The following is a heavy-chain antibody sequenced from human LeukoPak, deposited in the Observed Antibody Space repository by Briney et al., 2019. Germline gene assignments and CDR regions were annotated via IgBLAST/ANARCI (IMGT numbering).Heavy chain of an antibody. V-gene: IGHV3-53*01. CDR2: IYSGGST. D-gene: IGHD3-22*01. CDR1: GFTVSSNY. J-gene: IGHJ4*02. CDR3: ARSEYYYDSSGYGNDY. Sequence: PGGSLRLSCAASGFTVSSNYMSWVRQAPGKGLEWVSVIYSGGSTYYADSVKGRFTISRDNSKNTLYLQMNSLRAEDTVVYYCARSEYYYDSSGYGNDYWGQGTLVTVSS.